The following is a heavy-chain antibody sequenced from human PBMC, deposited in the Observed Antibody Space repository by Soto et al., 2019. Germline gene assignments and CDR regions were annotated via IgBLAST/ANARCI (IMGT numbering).Heavy chain of an antibody. CDR1: GFSLSTSGVG. Sequence: QITLKESGPTLVKPTQTLTLTCTFSGFSLSTSGVGVGWIRQPPGKALEWLALIYWDDDKRYSPSLKSRLTITKDTYKNQVVLTMTNMDPVDTATYYCAHHPYCGGDCYFDYWGQGTLVTVSS. J-gene: IGHJ4*02. D-gene: IGHD2-21*02. CDR2: IYWDDDK. V-gene: IGHV2-5*02. CDR3: AHHPYCGGDCYFDY.